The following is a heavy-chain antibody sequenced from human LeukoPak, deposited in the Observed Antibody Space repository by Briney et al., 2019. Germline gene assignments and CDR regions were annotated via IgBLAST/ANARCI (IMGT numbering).Heavy chain of an antibody. CDR1: GFSFSGHW. Sequence: GGSLRLSCTASGFSFSGHWMHWARQLPGKGLVWVSRISPTGSTTSYADSVKGRFTVSRDNAKNTLYLQVNSLRAEDTAVYYCARGPNSNWSGLDFWGQGTLLTVSS. CDR2: ISPTGSTT. CDR3: ARGPNSNWSGLDF. D-gene: IGHD6-6*01. J-gene: IGHJ4*02. V-gene: IGHV3-74*01.